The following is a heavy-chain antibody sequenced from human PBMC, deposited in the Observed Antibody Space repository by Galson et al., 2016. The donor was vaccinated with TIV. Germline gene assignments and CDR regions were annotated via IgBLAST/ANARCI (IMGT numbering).Heavy chain of an antibody. CDR3: AKEAGTDYYYGMDV. CDR2: ISRRGFNT. J-gene: IGHJ6*02. CDR1: GFIFNSFA. Sequence: SLRLSCAASGFIFNSFAMSWVRQAPGKGLQWVSAISRRGFNTYYADSAKGRFTISRDNSKNTLYLQMNIVRADDTAVYYCAKEAGTDYYYGMDVWGQVITVTVSS. V-gene: IGHV3-23*01. D-gene: IGHD6-19*01.